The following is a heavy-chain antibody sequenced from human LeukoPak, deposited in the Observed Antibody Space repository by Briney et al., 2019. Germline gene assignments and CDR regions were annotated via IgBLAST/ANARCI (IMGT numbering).Heavy chain of an antibody. Sequence: GGSLRLSCAASGFTFSSYGMHWVRQAPGKGLEWVAFIRYDGSNKYYADSVKGRFTISRDNSKNTLYLQMNSLRAEDTAVYYCAKDMAPTYYDILTDYYISVIPYFDYWGQGTLVTVSS. V-gene: IGHV3-30*02. CDR1: GFTFSSYG. J-gene: IGHJ4*02. D-gene: IGHD3-9*01. CDR2: IRYDGSNK. CDR3: AKDMAPTYYDILTDYYISVIPYFDY.